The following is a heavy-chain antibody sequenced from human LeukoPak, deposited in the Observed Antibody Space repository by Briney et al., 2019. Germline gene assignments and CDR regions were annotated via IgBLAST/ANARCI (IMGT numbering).Heavy chain of an antibody. CDR2: IYSGGST. CDR1: GFTVSSNY. CDR3: AREMSSGQKHNYFDY. J-gene: IGHJ4*02. V-gene: IGHV3-53*01. Sequence: GGSLRLSCAASGFTVSSNYMSWVRQAPGEGLEWVSVIYSGGSTYYADSVKGRFTISRDNSKNTLYLQMNSLRAEDTAVYYCAREMSSGQKHNYFDYWGQGTLVTVSS. D-gene: IGHD6-19*01.